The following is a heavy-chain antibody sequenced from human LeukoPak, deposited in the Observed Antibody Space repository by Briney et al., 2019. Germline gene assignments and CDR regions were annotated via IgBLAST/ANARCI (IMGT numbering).Heavy chain of an antibody. Sequence: GGSLRLSCAASGFTFSSYWMHWVRQAPGKGLVWVSRISSDGSSTSYADSVKGRFTISRDNAKNTLYLQMNSLRAEDTAVYYCASKVYCGGDCYSGVDYWGQGTLVTVSS. CDR3: ASKVYCGGDCYSGVDY. CDR1: GFTFSSYW. CDR2: ISSDGSST. V-gene: IGHV3-74*01. J-gene: IGHJ4*02. D-gene: IGHD2-21*01.